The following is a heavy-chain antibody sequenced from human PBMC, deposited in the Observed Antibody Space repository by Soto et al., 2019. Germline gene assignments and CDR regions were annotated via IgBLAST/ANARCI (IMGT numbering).Heavy chain of an antibody. Sequence: QITLKESGPTLVKPTQTLTLTCTFSGFSLSTSGVGVGWIRQPPGKALEWLALIYWNDDKRYSPSLKSRLTIPKDTSKNQVVLTMTNMDPVDTATYYCAHSHHLAAGMPATFDYWGQGTLVTVSS. D-gene: IGHD6-13*01. V-gene: IGHV2-5*01. CDR1: GFSLSTSGVG. CDR2: IYWNDDK. J-gene: IGHJ4*02. CDR3: AHSHHLAAGMPATFDY.